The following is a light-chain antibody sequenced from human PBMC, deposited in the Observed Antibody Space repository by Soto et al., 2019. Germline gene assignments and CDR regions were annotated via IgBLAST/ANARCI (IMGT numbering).Light chain of an antibody. CDR1: SSNIGAGYD. CDR3: QSYDSSLSGPVV. V-gene: IGLV1-40*01. Sequence: QSVLTQPPSVSGAPGQRVTISCIGSSSNIGAGYDVHWYQQLPGTAPKLLIYNNNNRPSGVPDRFSDSKSGTSASLAITGLQAEDEADYYCQSYDSSLSGPVVFGGGTKLTVL. J-gene: IGLJ2*01. CDR2: NNN.